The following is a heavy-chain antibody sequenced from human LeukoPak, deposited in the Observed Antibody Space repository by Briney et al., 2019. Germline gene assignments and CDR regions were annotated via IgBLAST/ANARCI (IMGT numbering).Heavy chain of an antibody. J-gene: IGHJ6*03. Sequence: GGSLRLSCAASGFTFSSYAMSWVRQAPGMGLEWVSAISGSGDSTYYADSVKGRFTISRDNAKNSLYLQMNSLRAEDTAVYYCARVGDDYGDYDYYYYMDVWGKGTTVTVSS. CDR1: GFTFSSYA. CDR2: ISGSGDST. CDR3: ARVGDDYGDYDYYYYMDV. V-gene: IGHV3-23*01. D-gene: IGHD4-17*01.